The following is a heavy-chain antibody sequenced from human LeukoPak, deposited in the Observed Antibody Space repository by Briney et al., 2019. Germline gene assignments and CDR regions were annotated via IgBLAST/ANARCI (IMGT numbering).Heavy chain of an antibody. CDR1: GFTFSSYW. Sequence: PGGSLRLSCAASGFTFSSYWMHWVRQAPGKGLVWVSRINSDGSSTTYADSVKGRFTISRDNAKNTLYLQMNSLRAEDTAVYYCARHFSVAGTSPFQHWGQGTLVSVSS. CDR2: INSDGSST. D-gene: IGHD6-19*01. J-gene: IGHJ1*01. CDR3: ARHFSVAGTSPFQH. V-gene: IGHV3-74*01.